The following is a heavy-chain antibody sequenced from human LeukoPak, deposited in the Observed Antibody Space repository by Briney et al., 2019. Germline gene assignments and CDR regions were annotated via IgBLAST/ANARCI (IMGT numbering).Heavy chain of an antibody. Sequence: GGSLRLSCAASGFVFSSYGMHWVRQAPGKGVVWVEVISYEGSNKYCADSVKCRFTISRDNSKTTLYLQMNSLRAEDTAVYYCAKKYCGGDCYLDGFDYWGQGTLVTVSS. V-gene: IGHV3-30*18. D-gene: IGHD2-21*02. J-gene: IGHJ4*02. CDR3: AKKYCGGDCYLDGFDY. CDR1: GFVFSSYG. CDR2: ISYEGSNK.